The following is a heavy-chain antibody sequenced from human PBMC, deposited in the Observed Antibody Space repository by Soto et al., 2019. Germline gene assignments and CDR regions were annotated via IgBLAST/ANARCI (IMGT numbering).Heavy chain of an antibody. J-gene: IGHJ4*02. D-gene: IGHD1-7*01. CDR1: GDSVSSNSAA. V-gene: IGHV6-1*01. Sequence: QTLSLTCAISGDSVSSNSAAWNWIRQSPSRGLEWLGRTYYRSKWYNDYAVSVKSRITINPDTSKNQFSLQLNSVTPEDTAVYYCARDPNNWNYESYYFDYWGQGTLVTVSS. CDR3: ARDPNNWNYESYYFDY. CDR2: TYYRSKWYN.